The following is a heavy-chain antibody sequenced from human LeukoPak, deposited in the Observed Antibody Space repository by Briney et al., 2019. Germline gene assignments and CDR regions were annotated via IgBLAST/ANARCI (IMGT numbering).Heavy chain of an antibody. V-gene: IGHV6-1*01. CDR3: ARDPIYYYYGMDV. Sequence: SQTLSLTCAISGDSVSSNSAAWNWLRQSPSRGLEWLGRTYYRSKWYNDYAVSVKSRITINPDTSKNQFSLQLNSVTPEDTAVYYCARDPIYYYYGMDVWGQGTTVTVSS. J-gene: IGHJ6*02. CDR2: TYYRSKWYN. CDR1: GDSVSSNSAA.